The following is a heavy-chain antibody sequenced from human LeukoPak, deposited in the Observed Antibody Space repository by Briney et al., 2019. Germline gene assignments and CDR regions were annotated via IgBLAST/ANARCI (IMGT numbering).Heavy chain of an antibody. Sequence: PSETLSLTCAVYGGSFSGYYWSWIRQPPGKGLEWIGEINHSGSTNYNPSLKSRVTISVDTSKNQFSLKLSSVTAADTAVYYCARGLYIVVVPAARLINTRYFDYWGQGTLVTVSS. CDR1: GGSFSGYY. V-gene: IGHV4-34*01. CDR3: ARGLYIVVVPAARLINTRYFDY. CDR2: INHSGST. D-gene: IGHD2-2*01. J-gene: IGHJ4*02.